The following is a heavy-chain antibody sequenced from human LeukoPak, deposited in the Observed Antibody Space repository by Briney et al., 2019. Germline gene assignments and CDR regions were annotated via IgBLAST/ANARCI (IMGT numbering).Heavy chain of an antibody. Sequence: SETLSLTCAVYGGSFSGYYWSWIRQPPGKGLECIGEINHSGSTNYNPSLKSRVTISVDTSKNQFSLKLSSVTAADTAVYYCARGGYCSSTSCYDENAFDLWGQGTMVTVSS. CDR2: INHSGST. D-gene: IGHD2-2*01. CDR1: GGSFSGYY. V-gene: IGHV4-34*01. J-gene: IGHJ3*01. CDR3: ARGGYCSSTSCYDENAFDL.